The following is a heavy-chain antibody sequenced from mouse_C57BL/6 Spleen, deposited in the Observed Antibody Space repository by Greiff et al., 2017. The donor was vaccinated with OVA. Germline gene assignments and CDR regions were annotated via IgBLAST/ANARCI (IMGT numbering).Heavy chain of an antibody. V-gene: IGHV1-61*01. D-gene: IGHD2-1*01. Sequence: VQLQQPGAELVRPGSSVKLSCKASGYTFTSYWMDWVKQRPGQGLEWIGNIYPSDSETHYNQKFKDKATLTVDKSSSTAYMQLSSLTSEDSAVYYCARDPPYGKGMDYWGQGTSVTVSS. CDR2: IYPSDSET. CDR1: GYTFTSYW. J-gene: IGHJ4*01. CDR3: ARDPPYGKGMDY.